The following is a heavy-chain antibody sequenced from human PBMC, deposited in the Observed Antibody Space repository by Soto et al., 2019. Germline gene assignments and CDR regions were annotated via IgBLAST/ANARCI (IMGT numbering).Heavy chain of an antibody. V-gene: IGHV3-23*01. D-gene: IGHD3-9*01. Sequence: EVQLLESGGGLIQPGGSLRLSCAASGFTFSSYDMSWVRQAPGKGLEWVAGISGSGASTYYVDSVKGRFAISRDNSKNTLSLQMSGLRVDDTAMYYCAKGGRLHDISSRSMVGAGYYYYMDVWGKGTAVTVSS. CDR1: GFTFSSYD. J-gene: IGHJ6*03. CDR2: ISGSGAST. CDR3: AKGGRLHDISSRSMVGAGYYYYMDV.